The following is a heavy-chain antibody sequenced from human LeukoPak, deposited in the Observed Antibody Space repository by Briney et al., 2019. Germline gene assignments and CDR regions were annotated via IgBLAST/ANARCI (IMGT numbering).Heavy chain of an antibody. CDR1: GLSFSFSNAW. V-gene: IGHV3-48*01. J-gene: IGHJ4*02. Sequence: TGGSLRLSCEVSGLSFSFSNAWINWVRQAPGKGLEWVSYISSSSSTIYYADSVKGRFTISRDNAKNSLYLQMNSLRAEDTAVYYCARDRRLRYFDDWGQGTLVTVSS. D-gene: IGHD3-9*01. CDR3: ARDRRLRYFDD. CDR2: ISSSSSTI.